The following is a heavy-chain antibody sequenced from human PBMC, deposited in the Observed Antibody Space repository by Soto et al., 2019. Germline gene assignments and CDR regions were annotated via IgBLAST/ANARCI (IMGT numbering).Heavy chain of an antibody. Sequence: ETLSLTCTVSGGSISSYYWSWIRQPPGKGLEWIGYIYYSGSTNYNPSLKSRVTISVDTSKNQFSLKLSSVTAADTAVYYCARQPITIFGVGHDAFDIWGQGTMVTVSS. J-gene: IGHJ3*02. D-gene: IGHD3-3*01. CDR2: IYYSGST. CDR1: GGSISSYY. CDR3: ARQPITIFGVGHDAFDI. V-gene: IGHV4-59*08.